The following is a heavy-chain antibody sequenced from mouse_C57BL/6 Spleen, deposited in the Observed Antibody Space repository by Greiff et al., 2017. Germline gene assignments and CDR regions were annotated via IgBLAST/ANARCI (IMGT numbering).Heavy chain of an antibody. V-gene: IGHV1-55*01. D-gene: IGHD1-1*01. Sequence: QVHVKQPGAELVKPGASVKMSCKASGYTFTSYWITWVKQRPGQGLEWIGDIYPGSGSTNYNEKFKSKATLTVDTSSSTAYMQLSSLTSEDSAVYYCAREPHYYGSPYYFDYWGQGTTLTVSS. CDR2: IYPGSGST. CDR1: GYTFTSYW. CDR3: AREPHYYGSPYYFDY. J-gene: IGHJ2*01.